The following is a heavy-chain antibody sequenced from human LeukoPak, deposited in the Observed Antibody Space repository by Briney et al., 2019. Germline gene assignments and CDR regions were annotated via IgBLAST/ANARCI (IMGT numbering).Heavy chain of an antibody. Sequence: PGGSLRLSCAASGFTFSSYEMNWVRQAPGKGLEWVSYISSSGSTIFYADSVKGRFTISRDNAKNSLYLQMNSLRVEGTAVYYCARDPTYVTYWGQGTLVTVSS. CDR3: ARDPTYVTY. V-gene: IGHV3-48*03. CDR1: GFTFSSYE. CDR2: ISSSGSTI. J-gene: IGHJ4*02. D-gene: IGHD2-21*01.